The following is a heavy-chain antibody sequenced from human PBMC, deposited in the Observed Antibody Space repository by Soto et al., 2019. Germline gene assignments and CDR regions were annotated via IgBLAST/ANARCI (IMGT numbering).Heavy chain of an antibody. CDR2: INAGNGNT. D-gene: IGHD5-18*01. Sequence: QVRLVQSGAEVKKPGASVKVSCKASGYTFTGHAMHWVRQAPGQRLEWMGWINAGNGNTKYSQKFQGRVTITSDTPASTAYMELSSLRSEDTAVYYCARDTDIMDKAMVPYGMDVWGQGTTVTVSS. CDR1: GYTFTGHA. CDR3: ARDTDIMDKAMVPYGMDV. J-gene: IGHJ6*02. V-gene: IGHV1-3*01.